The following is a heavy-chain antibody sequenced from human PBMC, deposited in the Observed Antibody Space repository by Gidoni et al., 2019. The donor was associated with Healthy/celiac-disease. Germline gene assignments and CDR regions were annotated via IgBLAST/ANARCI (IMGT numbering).Heavy chain of an antibody. Sequence: EVQLVESGGGLVQPGGSLRLSCAASGFTFSSSWMSWVRQAPGKGLEWVANIKQDGSEKYYVDSVKGRFTISRDNAKNSLYLQMNSLRAEDTAVYYCAREKLLELFALQYYFDYWGQGTLVTVSS. CDR2: IKQDGSEK. V-gene: IGHV3-7*01. J-gene: IGHJ4*02. CDR1: GFTFSSSW. CDR3: AREKLLELFALQYYFDY. D-gene: IGHD1-7*01.